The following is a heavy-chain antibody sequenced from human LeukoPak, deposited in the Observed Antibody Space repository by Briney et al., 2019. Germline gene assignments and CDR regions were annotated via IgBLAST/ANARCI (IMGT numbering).Heavy chain of an antibody. CDR3: ARGTELTRTSGHYSFDY. D-gene: IGHD1-7*01. Sequence: SETLSLTCTVSAGSINTYFWTWVRQAAGKGLEWIGRISGSGTAYYKPSLESRVTISLDKANNQLFLRMTSVSAADTSVYYCARGTELTRTSGHYSFDYWGQGTLVSVSS. V-gene: IGHV4-4*07. CDR2: ISGSGTA. CDR1: AGSINTYF. J-gene: IGHJ4*02.